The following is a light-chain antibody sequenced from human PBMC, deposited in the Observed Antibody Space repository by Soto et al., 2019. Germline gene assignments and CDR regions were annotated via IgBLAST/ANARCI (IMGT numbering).Light chain of an antibody. V-gene: IGKV3-20*01. CDR2: AAS. J-gene: IGKJ2*01. Sequence: DMVLTQSPGTLSLPPGERATLSCRASRSFASSYLGWYQQKPGQAPRLLLYAASKRATGIPDRFSGSGSGTDFTLTINRLEPEDSAVYYCQQYGSSPPYTFGQGTKVDIK. CDR1: RSFASSY. CDR3: QQYGSSPPYT.